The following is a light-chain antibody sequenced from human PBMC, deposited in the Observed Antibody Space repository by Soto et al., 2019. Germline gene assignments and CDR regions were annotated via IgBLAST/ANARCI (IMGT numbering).Light chain of an antibody. V-gene: IGKV1-5*03. J-gene: IGKJ1*01. Sequence: DIQMTQSPSSLSASLVDTVTITFRDSQSISTWLALYQHKPGTAPKLLIYKASSSESRVPSRFSGSGSGTELTLTISSLQPDDFATYYYRQYSSYSFGQGTKVEIK. CDR2: KAS. CDR1: QSISTW. CDR3: RQYSSYS.